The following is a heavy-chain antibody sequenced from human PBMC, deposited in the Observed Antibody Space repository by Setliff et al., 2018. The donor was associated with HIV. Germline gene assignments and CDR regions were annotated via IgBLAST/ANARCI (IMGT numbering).Heavy chain of an antibody. CDR1: GGSASNSRYY. J-gene: IGHJ4*02. CDR3: ARRRSSGWYHYFDY. V-gene: IGHV4-39*07. CDR2: IHYNEKT. D-gene: IGHD6-19*01. Sequence: PSETLSLTCTVSGGSASNSRYYWAWIRQPPGKGLEYIGSIHYNEKTYYNPSLKSRVTISVDTSKNQFSLKLSSVTAADTAVYYCARRRSSGWYHYFDYWGQGTLVTVSS.